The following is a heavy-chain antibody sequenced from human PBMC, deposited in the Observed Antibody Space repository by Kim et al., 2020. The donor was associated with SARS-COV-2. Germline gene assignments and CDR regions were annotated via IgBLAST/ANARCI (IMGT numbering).Heavy chain of an antibody. J-gene: IGHJ5*02. CDR2: IYYSGST. D-gene: IGHD6-19*01. CDR3: ASRGDSGWPRNPIGPHWFDP. Sequence: SETLSLTCTVSGGSISSSSYYWGWIRQPPGKGLEWIGSIYYSGSTYYNPSLKSRVTISVDTSKNQFSLKLSSVTAADTAVYYCASRGDSGWPRNPIGPHWFDPWGQGTLVTVSS. V-gene: IGHV4-39*01. CDR1: GGSISSSSYY.